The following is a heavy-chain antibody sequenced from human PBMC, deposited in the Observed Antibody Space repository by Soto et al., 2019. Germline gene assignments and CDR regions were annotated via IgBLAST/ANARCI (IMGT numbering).Heavy chain of an antibody. V-gene: IGHV4-34*01. Sequence: EILSIICAINGGSFSDLDLSWIRQPPGKGLEWIGEIHHRGNTNYNPSLRSRVTMSVDTSQNQFSLKMTSVTAADTAVYYCARTHYSMDVWDKGTTVTVSS. J-gene: IGHJ6*03. CDR1: GGSFSDLD. CDR3: ARTHYSMDV. CDR2: IHHRGNT.